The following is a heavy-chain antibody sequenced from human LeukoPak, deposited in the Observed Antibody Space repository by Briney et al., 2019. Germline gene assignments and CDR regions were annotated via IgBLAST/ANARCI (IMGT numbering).Heavy chain of an antibody. J-gene: IGHJ5*02. D-gene: IGHD6-13*01. CDR3: ARDPFSSTSFDP. Sequence: GGSLRLSCVASGFTFSSYWMHWVRHAPGKGLVWVSRINSDGRSTSYADSVKGRFTISRDNAKNTLYLHMNSLRAEDTAVYYCARDPFSSTSFDPWGQGTLVTVSS. CDR1: GFTFSSYW. V-gene: IGHV3-74*01. CDR2: INSDGRST.